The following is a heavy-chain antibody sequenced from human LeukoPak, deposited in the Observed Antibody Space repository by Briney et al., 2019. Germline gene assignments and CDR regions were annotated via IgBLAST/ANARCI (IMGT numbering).Heavy chain of an antibody. CDR1: GYTFTGYY. CDR2: INPNSGGT. V-gene: IGHV1-2*06. Sequence: ASVKVSCKASGYTFTGYYMHWVRQAPGQGLEWMGRINPNSGGTNYAQKFQGRVTMTRDTSISTAYMELSRLRSDDTAVYYCARTRGPVAGYYYFDYWGQGTLVPVSS. J-gene: IGHJ4*02. D-gene: IGHD6-19*01. CDR3: ARTRGPVAGYYYFDY.